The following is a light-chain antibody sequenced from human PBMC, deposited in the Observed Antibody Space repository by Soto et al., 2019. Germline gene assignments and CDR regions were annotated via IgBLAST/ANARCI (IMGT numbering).Light chain of an antibody. J-gene: IGKJ1*01. V-gene: IGKV3-11*01. Sequence: IVLTQSPATLSLAPGERAILSCSASQSGPIDLAWYQQKPGQAPRLLIFDASKRATCIPGRFSGDWSGTDFTLTISSPEPGDFAIYYCQQRSQWPWTFGQGTKVEIK. CDR1: QSGPID. CDR2: DAS. CDR3: QQRSQWPWT.